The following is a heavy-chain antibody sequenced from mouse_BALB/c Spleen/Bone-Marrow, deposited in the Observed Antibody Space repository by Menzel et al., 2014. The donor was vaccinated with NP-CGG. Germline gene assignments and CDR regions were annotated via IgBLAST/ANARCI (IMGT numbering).Heavy chain of an antibody. D-gene: IGHD2-10*01. CDR3: AGGAYYGNYFDY. V-gene: IGHV1-9*01. J-gene: IGHJ2*01. Sequence: QVQLKQSGAELMKPGASVKISCKATGYTFSSYWIEWVKQRPGHGLEWIGEILPGSGSTNYNEKFKGKATFTADTSSNTAYMQLSSLTSEDSAVYYCAGGAYYGNYFDYWGQGTTLTVSS. CDR2: ILPGSGST. CDR1: GYTFSSYW.